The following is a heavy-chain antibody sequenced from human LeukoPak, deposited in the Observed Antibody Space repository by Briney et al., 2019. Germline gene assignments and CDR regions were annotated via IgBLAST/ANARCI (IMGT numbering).Heavy chain of an antibody. CDR3: ARHLFTGSLVFDY. Sequence: SETLSLTCTVSGGSISSYYWSWIRQPPGKGLEWIGYIYYSGSTNYNPSLKSRVTISVDTSKNQFSLKLSSVTAADTAVYYCARHLFTGSLVFDYWGQGTLVTVSS. CDR2: IYYSGST. V-gene: IGHV4-59*08. CDR1: GGSISSYY. J-gene: IGHJ4*02. D-gene: IGHD2-15*01.